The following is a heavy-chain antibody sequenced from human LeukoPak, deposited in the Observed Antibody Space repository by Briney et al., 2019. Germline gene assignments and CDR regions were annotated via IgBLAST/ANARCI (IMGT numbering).Heavy chain of an antibody. D-gene: IGHD2-2*02. Sequence: GASVKVSCKASGYTFTSYGISWVRQAPGQGLEWMGWISAYNGNTNYAQKLQGRVTMTTDTSTSTAYMELRSLRSDDTAVYYCARDLRPRVTKYCSSTSCYRGYNWFDPWGQGTLVTVSS. CDR2: ISAYNGNT. CDR3: ARDLRPRVTKYCSSTSCYRGYNWFDP. V-gene: IGHV1-18*01. CDR1: GYTFTSYG. J-gene: IGHJ5*02.